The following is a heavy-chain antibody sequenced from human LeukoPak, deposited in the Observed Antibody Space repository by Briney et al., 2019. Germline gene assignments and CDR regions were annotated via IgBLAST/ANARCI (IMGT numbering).Heavy chain of an antibody. V-gene: IGHV4-34*01. CDR3: ARETREFGGVIVN. CDR1: GGSFSGYY. D-gene: IGHD3-16*02. CDR2: INHSGST. Sequence: SGTLSLTCAVYGGSFSGYYWSWIRQPPGKGLEWIGEINHSGSTNYNPSLKSRVTISVDTSKNQFSLKLSSVTAADTAVYYCARETREFGGVIVNWGQGTLVTVSS. J-gene: IGHJ4*02.